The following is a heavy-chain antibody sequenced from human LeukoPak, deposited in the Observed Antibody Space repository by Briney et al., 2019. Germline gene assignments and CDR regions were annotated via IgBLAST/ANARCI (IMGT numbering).Heavy chain of an antibody. J-gene: IGHJ4*02. Sequence: GGSLRLSCTASGFTFGAYRMSWVRQAPGEGLEWVGFIRKKAYGGTTEYAASVKGRFTISRDDSKSIAYLQMNSLRTEDTAVYYCARDDSPDDYWGQGTLVTVSS. V-gene: IGHV3-49*04. CDR3: ARDDSPDDY. D-gene: IGHD3-22*01. CDR1: GFTFGAYR. CDR2: IRKKAYGGTT.